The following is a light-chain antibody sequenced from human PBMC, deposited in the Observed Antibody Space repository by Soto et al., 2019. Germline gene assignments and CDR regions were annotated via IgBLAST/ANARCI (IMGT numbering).Light chain of an antibody. J-gene: IGKJ3*01. V-gene: IGKV1D-12*01. CDR2: AAS. Sequence: DIQMTQSPSSVSASVGDRVTITCRASQGSSSWLAWYQQRPGKAPRLLIFAASTLQSGVPSRFTGTGSGTDFTLTISSLQPEDFATYYCQQANSFPLTFGPGTKVDIK. CDR1: QGSSSW. CDR3: QQANSFPLT.